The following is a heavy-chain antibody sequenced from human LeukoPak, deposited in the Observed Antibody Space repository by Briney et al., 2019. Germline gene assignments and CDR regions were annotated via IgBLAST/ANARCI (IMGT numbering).Heavy chain of an antibody. D-gene: IGHD3-3*01. CDR1: GYTFTSYD. CDR2: MNPNSGNP. V-gene: IGHV1-8*01. CDR3: ARGGLRFLEWLSDFDY. J-gene: IGHJ4*02. Sequence: ASVKVSCKASGYTFTSYDINWVRQATGQGLEWMGWMNPNSGNPGYAQKFQGRVTMTRNTSISTAYMELSSLRSEDTAVYYCARGGLRFLEWLSDFDYWGQGTLVTVSS.